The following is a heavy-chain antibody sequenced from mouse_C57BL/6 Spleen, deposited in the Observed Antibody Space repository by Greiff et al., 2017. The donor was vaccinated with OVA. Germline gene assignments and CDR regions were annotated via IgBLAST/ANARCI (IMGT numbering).Heavy chain of an antibody. Sequence: QVQLQQPGAELVKPGASVKMSCKASGYTFTSYWIPWVKQRPGQGLEWIGDIYPGSGSTNYNEKFKSKATLTVDTSSSTAYMQLSSLTSEDSAVYYGASGCYYDSDYWYLDDWGTGTTVTVSS. CDR1: GYTFTSYW. CDR2: IYPGSGST. CDR3: ASGCYYDSDYWYLDD. D-gene: IGHD2-4*01. V-gene: IGHV1-55*01. J-gene: IGHJ1*03.